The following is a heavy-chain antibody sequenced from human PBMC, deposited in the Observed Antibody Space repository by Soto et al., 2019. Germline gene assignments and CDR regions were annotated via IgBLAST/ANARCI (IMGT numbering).Heavy chain of an antibody. J-gene: IGHJ4*02. V-gene: IGHV1-69*06. Sequence: QVQLVQSGAEVKKPGSSVKVSCKASGGTFSSYAISWVRQAPGQGLEWMGGIIPIFGTANYAQKFQGRVTTTADKSTSTAYMELSSLRSEDTALYYCASAPYSGSYRPFDYWGQGTLVTVSS. D-gene: IGHD1-26*01. CDR2: IIPIFGTA. CDR1: GGTFSSYA. CDR3: ASAPYSGSYRPFDY.